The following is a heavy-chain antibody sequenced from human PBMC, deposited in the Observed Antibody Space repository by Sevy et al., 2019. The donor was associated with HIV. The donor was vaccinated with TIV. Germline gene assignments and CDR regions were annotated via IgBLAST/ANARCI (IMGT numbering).Heavy chain of an antibody. CDR1: GYSFASYW. J-gene: IGHJ4*02. CDR2: INPGDSDA. CDR3: AAGYTSSRYDFEY. V-gene: IGHV5-51*01. Sequence: GESLKISCKGSGYSFASYWIAWVRQMPGKGLEWMGIINPGDSDARYGPSFQVQVIISADKSMSTAYLQWNSLKASDTAMYYCAAGYTSSRYDFEYWGQGTLVTVSS. D-gene: IGHD6-13*01.